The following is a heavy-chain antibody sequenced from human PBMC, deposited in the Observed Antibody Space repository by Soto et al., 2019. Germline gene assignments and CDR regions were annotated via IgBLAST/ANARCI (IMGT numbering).Heavy chain of an antibody. J-gene: IGHJ4*02. CDR1: GFTFSSYA. D-gene: IGHD3-10*01. CDR3: AIVRCVTHIHFFDY. Sequence: GGSLRLSCAASGFTFSSYAMSWVRQAPGKGLEWVSAISGSGGSTYYADSVKGRFTISRDNSKNTLYLQMNSLRAEDTAVYYCAIVRCVTHIHFFDYWGQRTLDPVSS. CDR2: ISGSGGST. V-gene: IGHV3-23*01.